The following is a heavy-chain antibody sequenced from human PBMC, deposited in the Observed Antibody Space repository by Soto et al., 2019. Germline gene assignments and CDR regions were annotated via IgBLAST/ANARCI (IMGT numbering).Heavy chain of an antibody. CDR1: GGSFSGYY. CDR3: ARGPWEYPMDV. V-gene: IGHV4-34*01. CDR2: INHSGST. J-gene: IGHJ6*03. D-gene: IGHD1-26*01. Sequence: SETLSLTCAVYGGSFSGYYWSWIRQPPGKGLEWIGEINHSGSTNYNPSLKSRVTISVDTSKNQFSLKLSSVTAADTAVYYCARGPWEYPMDVWGKGTTVTVSS.